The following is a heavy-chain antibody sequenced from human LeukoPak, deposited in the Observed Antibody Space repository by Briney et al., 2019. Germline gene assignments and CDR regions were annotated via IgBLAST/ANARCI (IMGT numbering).Heavy chain of an antibody. Sequence: SVKVSCKASRGTFSSYAISWVRQAPGQGLEWMGGIIPNFGTANYAQKFQSRVTITADESTSTAYMELSSLRSEDTAVYYCARDRRFCTNGVCYQYYFDYWGQGTLVTVSS. CDR2: IIPNFGTA. D-gene: IGHD2-8*01. J-gene: IGHJ4*02. V-gene: IGHV1-69*13. CDR1: RGTFSSYA. CDR3: ARDRRFCTNGVCYQYYFDY.